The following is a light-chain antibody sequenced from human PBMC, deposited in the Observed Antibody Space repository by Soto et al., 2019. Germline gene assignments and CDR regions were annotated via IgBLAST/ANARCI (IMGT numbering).Light chain of an antibody. CDR2: GTS. J-gene: IGKJ5*01. CDR3: HSRA. Sequence: EVVLTQSPGTLSLSRGERATLSCRASERIYSAYLGWYQQKPGQAPRLLIYGTSSRATGIPDRFSGSGSETEFTLTISRLQPDDFATYFCHSRAFGQGTRLEIK. CDR1: ERIYSAY. V-gene: IGKV3-20*01.